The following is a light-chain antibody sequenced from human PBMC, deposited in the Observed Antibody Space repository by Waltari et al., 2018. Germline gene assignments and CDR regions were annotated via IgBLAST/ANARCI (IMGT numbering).Light chain of an antibody. CDR2: DAS. Sequence: DIVLTQSPATLPLSPGERATLSCRASQSVNNHLAWYQQKPGQAPRLLIYDASSRATGIPARFSGSGSGTDFTLTISRLEPEDFAVYYCQQRSSWPTFGGGTKVEI. CDR1: QSVNNH. J-gene: IGKJ4*01. CDR3: QQRSSWPT. V-gene: IGKV3-11*01.